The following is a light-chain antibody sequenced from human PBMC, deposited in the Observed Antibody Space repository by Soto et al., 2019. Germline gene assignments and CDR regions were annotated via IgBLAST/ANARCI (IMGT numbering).Light chain of an antibody. J-gene: IGKJ5*01. CDR1: QSVSSSY. Sequence: EIVLTQSAGTLSLSPGERATRSSRASQSVSSSYLAWYQQKPGQAPRLLIYGASSRATGITDRFSGSGSGTDFTLTISRLEPEDFAVYYCQQYGSSPITVGPGTRLEIK. V-gene: IGKV3-20*01. CDR2: GAS. CDR3: QQYGSSPIT.